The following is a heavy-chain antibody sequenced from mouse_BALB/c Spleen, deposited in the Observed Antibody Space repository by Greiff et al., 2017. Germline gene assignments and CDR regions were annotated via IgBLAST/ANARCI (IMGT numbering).Heavy chain of an antibody. Sequence: VMLVESGPGLVAPSQSLSITCTVSGFSLTSYDISWIRQPPGKGLEWLGVIWTGGGTNYNSAFMSRLSISKDNSKSQVFLKMNSLQTDDTAIYYCVRVPFYYGYYFDYWGQGTTLTVSS. CDR2: IWTGGGT. D-gene: IGHD2-2*01. CDR3: VRVPFYYGYYFDY. CDR1: GFSLTSYD. J-gene: IGHJ2*01. V-gene: IGHV2-9-2*01.